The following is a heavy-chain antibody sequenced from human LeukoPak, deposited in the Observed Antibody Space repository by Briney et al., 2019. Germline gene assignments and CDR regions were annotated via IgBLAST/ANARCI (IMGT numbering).Heavy chain of an antibody. V-gene: IGHV1-18*01. Sequence: GASVKVSCKASGYTFTSYGTSWVRQAPGQGLEWMGWISAYNGNTNYAQKLQGRVTMTTDTSTSTAYMELRSLRSDDTAVYYCARARVSYGKVGHFDYWGQGTLVTVSS. J-gene: IGHJ4*02. CDR3: ARARVSYGKVGHFDY. CDR2: ISAYNGNT. D-gene: IGHD5-18*01. CDR1: GYTFTSYG.